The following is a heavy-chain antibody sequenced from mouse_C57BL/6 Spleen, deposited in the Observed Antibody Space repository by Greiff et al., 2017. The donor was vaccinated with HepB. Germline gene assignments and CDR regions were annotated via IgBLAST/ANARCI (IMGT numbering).Heavy chain of an antibody. CDR1: GYAFTNYL. CDR3: ASPYSNYERFAY. J-gene: IGHJ3*01. Sequence: VQLQESGAELVRPGTSVKVSCKASGYAFTNYLIEWVKQRPGQGLEWIGVINPGSGGTNYNEKFKGKATLTADKSSSTAYMQLSSLTSEDSAVYFCASPYSNYERFAYWGQGTLVTVSA. V-gene: IGHV1-54*01. D-gene: IGHD2-5*01. CDR2: INPGSGGT.